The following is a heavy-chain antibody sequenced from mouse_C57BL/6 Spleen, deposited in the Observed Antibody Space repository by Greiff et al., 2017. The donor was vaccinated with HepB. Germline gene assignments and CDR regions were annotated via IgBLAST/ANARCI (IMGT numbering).Heavy chain of an antibody. CDR3: AEGLPYYYAMDY. V-gene: IGHV1-78*01. CDR2: IYPRDGST. J-gene: IGHJ4*01. D-gene: IGHD2-2*01. Sequence: VKLQESDAELVKPGASVKISCKVSGYTFTDHTIHWMKQRPEQGLEWIGYIYPRDGSTKYNEKFKGKATLTADKSSSTAYMQLNSLTSEDSAVYFCAEGLPYYYAMDYWGQGTSVTVSS. CDR1: GYTFTDHT.